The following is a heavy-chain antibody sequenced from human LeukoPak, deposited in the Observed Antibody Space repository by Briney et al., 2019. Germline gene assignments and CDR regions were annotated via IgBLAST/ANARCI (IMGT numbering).Heavy chain of an antibody. J-gene: IGHJ4*02. D-gene: IGHD2-8*01. CDR1: GFTFSSYA. Sequence: GGSLRLSCAASGFTFSSYAMHWVRQAPGKGLEWVAVISYDGSNKYYADSVKGRFTISRDNSKNTLYLQMNSLRAEDTAVYYCARGVSSFDYWGQGTLVTVSS. CDR2: ISYDGSNK. V-gene: IGHV3-30*01. CDR3: ARGVSSFDY.